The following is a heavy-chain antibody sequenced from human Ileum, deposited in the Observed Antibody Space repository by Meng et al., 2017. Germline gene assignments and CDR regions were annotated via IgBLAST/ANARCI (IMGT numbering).Heavy chain of an antibody. V-gene: IGHV1-18*01. CDR2: TSTYNSNR. D-gene: IGHD2-2*01. J-gene: IGHJ4*02. CDR3: ARGRHCSSTTCYLSDS. CDR1: GYSFTNYG. Sequence: QVHLVQSGHAVGKPGAAVKVSCQASGYSFTNYGSNWVRQAPGKGLEWMGWTSTYNSNRNYAQSLQGRVTMTTDTSTTTAYMELRSLTFDDTAVYYCARGRHCSSTTCYLSDSWGQGTLVTVSS.